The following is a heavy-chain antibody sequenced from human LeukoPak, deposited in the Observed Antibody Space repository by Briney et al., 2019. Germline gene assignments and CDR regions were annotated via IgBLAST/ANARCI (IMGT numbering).Heavy chain of an antibody. CDR3: AREKIAMRAFDS. D-gene: IGHD2-2*01. CDR2: VYDTGST. Sequence: RPSETLSLTCTVSGESITTHYWTWIRQPPGKGLEWIGYVYDTGSTDYNPSLKSRVTISVDTSKNQFSLRLNSVTAADTAIYYCAREKIAMRAFDSWGQGTLVTVPS. V-gene: IGHV4-59*11. CDR1: GESITTHY. J-gene: IGHJ4*02.